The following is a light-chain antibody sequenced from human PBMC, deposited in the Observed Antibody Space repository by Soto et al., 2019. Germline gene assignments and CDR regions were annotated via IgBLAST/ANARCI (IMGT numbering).Light chain of an antibody. J-gene: IGKJ4*01. Sequence: EIVLTQSPTTLSLSPGERATLSCRASQSVSSYFAWYQQKPGQAPRLLIYDASTRAAGIPARFSGSGSGTDFTLTISGLEPEDFAVYYCQQRSDWPLTFGGGTKVEIK. CDR3: QQRSDWPLT. V-gene: IGKV3-11*01. CDR2: DAS. CDR1: QSVSSY.